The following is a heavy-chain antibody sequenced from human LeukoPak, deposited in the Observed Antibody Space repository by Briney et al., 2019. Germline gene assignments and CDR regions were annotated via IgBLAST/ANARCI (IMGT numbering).Heavy chain of an antibody. V-gene: IGHV1-18*01. Sequence: ASVMVSCKASGYTFTSYGISWVRQAPGQGLEWMGWISAYNGNTNYAQKLQGRVTMTTDTSTSTAYMELRSLGSDDTAVYYCARRIAAAGSPYYFDYWGQGTLVTVSS. CDR3: ARRIAAAGSPYYFDY. CDR1: GYTFTSYG. D-gene: IGHD6-13*01. CDR2: ISAYNGNT. J-gene: IGHJ4*02.